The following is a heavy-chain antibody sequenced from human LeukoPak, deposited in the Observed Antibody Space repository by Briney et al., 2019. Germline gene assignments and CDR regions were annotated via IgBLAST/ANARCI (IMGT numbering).Heavy chain of an antibody. CDR1: GFTFSSFW. CDR3: ARDSGTLGP. V-gene: IGHV3-7*01. D-gene: IGHD1-26*01. CDR2: INEDGSEK. Sequence: PGESLRLSCAASGFTFSSFWMSWVRQTPGKGLEWVANINEDGSEKYYEDSVKGRFTISRDNAKNSLNLEVNGLRAEDTAVYYCARDSGTLGPWGQGTLVTVSS. J-gene: IGHJ5*02.